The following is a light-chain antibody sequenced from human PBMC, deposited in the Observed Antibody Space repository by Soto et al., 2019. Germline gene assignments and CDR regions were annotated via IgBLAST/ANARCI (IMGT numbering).Light chain of an antibody. CDR2: DVS. J-gene: IGLJ1*01. CDR3: SSYTSSSTLNYV. Sequence: QPVLTQPASVSVSPGQSITISCTGTSSDVGGYNYVSWYQQHPGKAPKLMIYDVSNRPSGVSNRFSGSKSGNTASLTIPGLQAEDEADYYCSSYTSSSTLNYVFGTGTKVTVL. V-gene: IGLV2-14*01. CDR1: SSDVGGYNY.